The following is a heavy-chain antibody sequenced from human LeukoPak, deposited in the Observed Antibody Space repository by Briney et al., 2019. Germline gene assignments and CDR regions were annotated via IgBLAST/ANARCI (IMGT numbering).Heavy chain of an antibody. CDR1: GFTLSTYG. CDR3: ARDFGSNSWYDWFDP. D-gene: IGHD6-13*01. Sequence: PGGSLRLSCAASGFTLSTYGMHWVRQAPGKGLEWVAIISYDGSNEYYADSVKGRFTVSRDNLKNTLYLQMNSLRAEDTAVYYCARDFGSNSWYDWFDPWGQGTLVTVSS. J-gene: IGHJ5*02. CDR2: ISYDGSNE. V-gene: IGHV3-30*03.